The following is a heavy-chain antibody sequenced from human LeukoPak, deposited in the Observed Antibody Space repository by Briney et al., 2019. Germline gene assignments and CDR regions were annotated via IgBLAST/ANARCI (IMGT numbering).Heavy chain of an antibody. J-gene: IGHJ6*02. CDR2: MNPNSGNT. CDR1: GYTFTSYG. CDR3: ASSGAPYDFWSGYFPQRNNYYYYYGMDV. D-gene: IGHD3-3*01. Sequence: GASVKVSCKASGYTFTSYGISWVRQATGQGLEWMGWMNPNSGNTGYAQKFQGRVTMTRNTSISTAYMELSSLRSEDTAVYYCASSGAPYDFWSGYFPQRNNYYYYYGMDVWGQGTTVTVSS. V-gene: IGHV1-8*02.